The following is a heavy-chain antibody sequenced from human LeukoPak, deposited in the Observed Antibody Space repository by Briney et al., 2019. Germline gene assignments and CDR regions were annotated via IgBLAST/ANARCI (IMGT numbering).Heavy chain of an antibody. J-gene: IGHJ5*02. D-gene: IGHD3-10*01. CDR2: IIPIFGTA. CDR1: GGTFSSYA. V-gene: IGHV1-69*06. CDR3: ARGRGEGRGISMVRGVRAPSYNWFDP. Sequence: GASVKVSCKASGGTFSSYAISWVRQAPGQGLEWMGGIIPIFGTANYAQKFQGRVTITADKSTSTAYMELSSLRSEDTAVYYCARGRGEGRGISMVRGVRAPSYNWFDPWGHGTLVTVSS.